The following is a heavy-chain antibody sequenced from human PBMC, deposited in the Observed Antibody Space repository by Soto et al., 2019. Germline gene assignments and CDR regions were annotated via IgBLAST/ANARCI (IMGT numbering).Heavy chain of an antibody. V-gene: IGHV1-69*01. Sequence: QVQLVQSGAELKKPGSSVKVSCKASGGTFNSSGISWVRQAPGQGIEWMGGIIPLFGTTNYAQRFKGRVTVTANESTSTVYKELSSLRFEDTAIYYCARARGTSWYNWFDSWGQGTLVTVSS. CDR3: ARARGTSWYNWFDS. CDR2: IIPLFGTT. CDR1: GGTFNSSG. D-gene: IGHD1-26*01. J-gene: IGHJ5*01.